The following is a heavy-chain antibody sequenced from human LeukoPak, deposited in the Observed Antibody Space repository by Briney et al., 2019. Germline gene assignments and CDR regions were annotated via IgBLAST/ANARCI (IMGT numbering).Heavy chain of an antibody. CDR3: ARRVLMSSAGVPDTWLDP. J-gene: IGHJ5*02. CDR1: GGSTSSDH. V-gene: IGHV4-59*08. Sequence: SETLSLTCTVSGGSTSSDHRSWIRQPPEKGLEWIGCISYSGSTIYNPSLNSRVTISLDTSKNQFSLNLNSVTAADTAVYYCARRVLMSSAGVPDTWLDPWGQGTLVTVSS. CDR2: ISYSGST. D-gene: IGHD6-19*01.